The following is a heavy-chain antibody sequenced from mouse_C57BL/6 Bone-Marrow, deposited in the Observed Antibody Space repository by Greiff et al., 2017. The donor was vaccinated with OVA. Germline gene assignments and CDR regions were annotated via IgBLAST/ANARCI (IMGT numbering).Heavy chain of an antibody. CDR2: IDPENGDT. CDR3: TRDYSNYEGFAY. CDR1: GFNIKDDY. Sequence: VQLQQSGAELVRPGASVKLSCTASGFNIKDDYMHWVKQRPEQGLEWIGWIDPENGDTEYASKVQGKATITAEKSSNKAYLQLSSLTSEDTAVYYSTRDYSNYEGFAYWGQGTLVTVSA. V-gene: IGHV14-4*01. D-gene: IGHD2-5*01. J-gene: IGHJ3*01.